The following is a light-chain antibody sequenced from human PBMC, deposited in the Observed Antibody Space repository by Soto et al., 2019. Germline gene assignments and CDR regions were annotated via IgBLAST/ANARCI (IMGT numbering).Light chain of an antibody. J-gene: IGKJ5*01. CDR3: QQRSNWPPIT. Sequence: EIVLTQSPVTLSLSPGERATLSFRASQSVSSNLAWYQQKPGQAPRLLIYGASTRATGIPARFSGSGSGTDFTLTISSLEPEDFAVYYCQQRSNWPPITFGQGTRLEIK. CDR2: GAS. V-gene: IGKV3-11*01. CDR1: QSVSSN.